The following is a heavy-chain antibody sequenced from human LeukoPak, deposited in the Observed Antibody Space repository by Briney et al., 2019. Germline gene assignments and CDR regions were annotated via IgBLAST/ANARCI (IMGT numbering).Heavy chain of an antibody. CDR2: IIRSGGST. Sequence: GGSLRLSCTASGFTFDDYGMTWVRQPPGKGLEWVSGIIRSGGSTGYADSVNGRFTISRDNAKNSLYLQMNSLRAEDTALYYCVRGHNGGPFDHWGQGIPVTVSS. J-gene: IGHJ4*02. V-gene: IGHV3-20*04. CDR3: VRGHNGGPFDH. D-gene: IGHD4-23*01. CDR1: GFTFDDYG.